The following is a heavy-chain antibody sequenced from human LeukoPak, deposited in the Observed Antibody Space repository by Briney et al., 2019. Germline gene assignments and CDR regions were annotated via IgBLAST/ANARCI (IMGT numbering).Heavy chain of an antibody. J-gene: IGHJ4*02. V-gene: IGHV4-61*08. Sequence: SETLSLTCTVSGGSISSGDYYWSWIRQPPGKGLEWIGYIHYSGSTNYNPSLKSRVSMSVDASKNQFSLKLNSVTAADTAVYYCARGSSYYDSSGAFDYWGQGTLVTVSS. CDR1: GGSISSGDYY. D-gene: IGHD3-22*01. CDR3: ARGSSYYDSSGAFDY. CDR2: IHYSGST.